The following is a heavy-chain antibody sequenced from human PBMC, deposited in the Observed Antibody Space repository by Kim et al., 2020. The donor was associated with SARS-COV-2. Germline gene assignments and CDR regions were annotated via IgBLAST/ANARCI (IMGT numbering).Heavy chain of an antibody. J-gene: IGHJ6*03. CDR1: GFTFSSYN. V-gene: IGHV3-21*01. D-gene: IGHD2-2*01. Sequence: GGSLRLSCADSGFTFSSYNMNWVRQAPGKGLEWVSSISSSSSYTYYVDSVKGRFTISRDNAKNSLYLQMNSLRAEDTAVYYCARDPTAVHSYYYMDVWGKGTTVTVSS. CDR3: ARDPTAVHSYYYMDV. CDR2: ISSSSSYT.